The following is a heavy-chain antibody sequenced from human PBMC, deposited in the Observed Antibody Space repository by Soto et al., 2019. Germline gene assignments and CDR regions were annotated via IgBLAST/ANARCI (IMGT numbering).Heavy chain of an antibody. V-gene: IGHV1-46*01. CDR2: INPGNRIT. J-gene: IGHJ6*02. CDR3: ARDQNYYDFWARSKYYPGMDA. CDR1: GWTFPGYY. D-gene: IGHD3-3*01. Sequence: SVAVSGKPSGWTFPGYYMHWVRQTPSQGLEWMVTINPGNRITTYALKCQDRVTITRDTSTSTVYLELSSLRSEDTAIYSCARDQNYYDFWARSKYYPGMDAWGQGTTVTVSS.